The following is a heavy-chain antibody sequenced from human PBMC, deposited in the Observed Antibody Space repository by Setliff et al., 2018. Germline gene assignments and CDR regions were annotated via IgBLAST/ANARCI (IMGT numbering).Heavy chain of an antibody. CDR3: ARERGSYDSSTHYTYYFDY. CDR2: IIPIFGTA. Sequence: SVKVSCKASGGTFRNYGISWVRQAPGQGLDWMGGIIPIFGTANYAQEVQGRVTITTDDSTNTAYMELSSLRSEDTAVYFCARERGSYDSSTHYTYYFDYWGQGTLVTVSS. J-gene: IGHJ4*02. D-gene: IGHD3-22*01. CDR1: GGTFRNYG. V-gene: IGHV1-69*05.